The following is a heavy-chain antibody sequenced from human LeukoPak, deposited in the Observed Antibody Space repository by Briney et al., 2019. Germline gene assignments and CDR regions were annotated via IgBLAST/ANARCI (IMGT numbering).Heavy chain of an antibody. CDR2: IKQDGSEK. D-gene: IGHD3-22*01. J-gene: IGHJ4*02. Sequence: GGSLRLSCAASGFTFSSYWMTWVRQAPGKGLEWVANIKQDGSEKYYVDSVEGRFTISRDNAKNSLYLQMSSLRAEDTAVYYCARDGRAGSGYYRKDDYWGQGTLVTVSS. CDR3: ARDGRAGSGYYRKDDY. CDR1: GFTFSSYW. V-gene: IGHV3-7*01.